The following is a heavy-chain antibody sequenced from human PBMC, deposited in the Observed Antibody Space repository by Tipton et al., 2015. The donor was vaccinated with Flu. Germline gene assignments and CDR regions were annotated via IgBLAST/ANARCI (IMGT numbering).Heavy chain of an antibody. CDR3: TAGVGLTDHDY. V-gene: IGHV4-4*07. J-gene: IGHJ4*02. D-gene: IGHD3-3*01. CDR2: IFATGTA. CDR1: GEALGTHY. Sequence: GEALGTHYWTWFRQPAGERLEWIGRIFATGTAIYNPSLRSRVTMSVDTSKNQFSLNLTSVTAADTAVYYCTAGVGLTDHDYWGQGTLVTVSS.